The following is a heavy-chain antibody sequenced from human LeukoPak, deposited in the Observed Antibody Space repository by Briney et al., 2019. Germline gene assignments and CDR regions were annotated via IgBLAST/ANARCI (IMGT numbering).Heavy chain of an antibody. CDR2: IYYSGSI. CDR1: GDSINNYY. V-gene: IGHV4-59*01. CDR3: ARGDYYDAKRLDI. Sequence: PSETLSLTCTVSGDSINNYYWSWIRQPPGKGLEWIAYIYYSGSINYNPPLKSRVTISLDTPKNQFSLKLTSVTAADTAVYYCARGDYYDAKRLDIWGQGTMVTVSS. D-gene: IGHD3-22*01. J-gene: IGHJ3*02.